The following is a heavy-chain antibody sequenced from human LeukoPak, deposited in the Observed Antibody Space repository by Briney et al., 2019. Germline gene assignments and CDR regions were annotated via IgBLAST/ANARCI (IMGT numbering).Heavy chain of an antibody. CDR3: AKGGYSSGSWFDP. J-gene: IGHJ5*02. D-gene: IGHD6-19*01. CDR1: SFNFGSFA. Sequence: PGGSLRLSCAASSFNFGSFAMSCVRQAPGKGPEWVSAINYGGSTYYSDSVKGRFTISRDNGKNTLFLQMNSLRAEDTAVYYCAKGGYSSGSWFDPWGQGTLVTVSS. CDR2: INYGGST. V-gene: IGHV3-23*01.